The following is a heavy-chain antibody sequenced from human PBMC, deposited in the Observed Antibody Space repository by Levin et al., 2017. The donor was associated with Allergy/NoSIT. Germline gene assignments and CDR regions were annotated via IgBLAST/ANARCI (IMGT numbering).Heavy chain of an antibody. Sequence: GESLKISCAASGFTFSSFGMNWVRQAPGKGLEWVSYISSGGSTINYADSVKGRFTISRDNAKNSLYLQMNSLRDEDTALYYCARDRTIGTHYFDSWGQGTLVTVSS. J-gene: IGHJ4*02. CDR3: ARDRTIGTHYFDS. V-gene: IGHV3-48*02. D-gene: IGHD1-7*01. CDR1: GFTFSSFG. CDR2: ISSGGSTI.